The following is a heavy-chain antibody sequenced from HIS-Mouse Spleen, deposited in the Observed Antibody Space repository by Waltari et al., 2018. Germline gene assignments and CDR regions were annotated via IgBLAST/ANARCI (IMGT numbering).Heavy chain of an antibody. CDR1: GGSISSGGYY. V-gene: IGHV4-31*03. CDR3: ARSPYYDFWSGYSDNWFDP. J-gene: IGHJ5*02. Sequence: QVQLQESGPGLVKPSQTLSLTCTVPGGSISSGGYYWSWIRHHHGTGLEWIGYIYYSGSTYYNPSLKSRVTISVDTSKNQFSLKLSSVTAADTAVYYCARSPYYDFWSGYSDNWFDPWGQGTLVTVSS. CDR2: IYYSGST. D-gene: IGHD3-3*01.